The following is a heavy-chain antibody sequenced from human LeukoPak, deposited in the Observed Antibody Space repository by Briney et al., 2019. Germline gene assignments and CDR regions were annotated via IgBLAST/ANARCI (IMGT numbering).Heavy chain of an antibody. CDR2: ISSSGRTI. J-gene: IGHJ4*02. V-gene: IGHV3-11*04. Sequence: GGSLRLSCAASGFSFSDDYMSWIRQAPGKGLQWVSYISSSGRTIYYADSVKGRLTISRDNAKNSLYLQMNSLRVEDTAVYYCARDKDGPDYWGQGTLVTVSS. CDR3: ARDKDGPDY. CDR1: GFSFSDDY.